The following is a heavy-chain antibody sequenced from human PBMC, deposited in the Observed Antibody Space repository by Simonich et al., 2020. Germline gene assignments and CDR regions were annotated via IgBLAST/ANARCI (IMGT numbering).Heavy chain of an antibody. J-gene: IGHJ4*02. CDR3: ASARGIFDY. V-gene: IGHV3-11*04. D-gene: IGHD3-16*01. CDR1: GFTFSDDY. CDR2: ISSSGSTI. Sequence: QVQLVEAGGGLVKPGGSLRLTCAASGFTFSDDYMSWILHAPGKVLEWVSYISSSGSTIYYADSVKGRFTISRDNAKNSLYLQMSSLRAEDTAVYYCASARGIFDYWGQGTLVTVSS.